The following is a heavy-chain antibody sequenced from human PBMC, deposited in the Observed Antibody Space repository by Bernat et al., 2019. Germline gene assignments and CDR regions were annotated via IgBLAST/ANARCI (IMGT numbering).Heavy chain of an antibody. D-gene: IGHD6-19*01. J-gene: IGHJ4*02. CDR3: ARGAVAGEGGIDC. V-gene: IGHV3-13*05. Sequence: EVQLVESGGGLVQPGGSLRLSCAASGFTFSSYDMHWVRQATGKGLEWVSAIGTAGDPYYPGSVKGRFTISREKAKISVYLQMNGLSAGDPAVYYCARGAVAGEGGIDCWGQGTLVTVSS. CDR1: GFTFSSYD. CDR2: IGTAGDP.